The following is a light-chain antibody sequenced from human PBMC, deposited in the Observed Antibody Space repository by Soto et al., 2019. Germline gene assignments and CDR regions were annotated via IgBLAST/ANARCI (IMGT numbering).Light chain of an antibody. V-gene: IGLV2-8*01. CDR3: SSYAGSNNVL. CDR2: EVS. J-gene: IGLJ2*01. Sequence: QSALTQPPSASGSPGQSVTISCTGTSSDVGGYNYVSWYQQHPGKAPKLMISEVSKRPSGVPDRFSGSKSGNTASLTVSGLQADDDADYYCSSYAGSNNVLFGGGTKLTVL. CDR1: SSDVGGYNY.